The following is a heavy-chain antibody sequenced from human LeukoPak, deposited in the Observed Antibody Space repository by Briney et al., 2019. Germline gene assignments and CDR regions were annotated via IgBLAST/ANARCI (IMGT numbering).Heavy chain of an antibody. CDR1: GFAFSSYA. CDR2: ISGSGGSA. D-gene: IGHD2-2*01. CDR3: AKAGCSYATCYDDY. V-gene: IGHV3-23*01. Sequence: PGGSLRLSCAASGFAFSSYAMSWVRQAPGKGLEWVSVISGSGGSAYYADSVKGRFTISRDNSKSTLYLQMNGLRAEDTAVYYCAKAGCSYATCYDDYWGQGILVTASS. J-gene: IGHJ4*02.